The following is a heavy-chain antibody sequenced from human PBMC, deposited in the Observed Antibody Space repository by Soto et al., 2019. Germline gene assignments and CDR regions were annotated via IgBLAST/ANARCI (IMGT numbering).Heavy chain of an antibody. CDR3: ARVWELTVIALDS. Sequence: QMQLVQSGAKVKKPGSSVRVSCKASGGTFTHFLFSWERQAPGQGLEYMGNIIPTFDSPKYAQKFQGRITISADNSTDTVSLDLRSLSSDDTALYDGARVWELTVIALDSWGEGT. CDR1: GGTFTHFL. CDR2: IIPTFDSP. D-gene: IGHD3-10*01. V-gene: IGHV1-69*06. J-gene: IGHJ5*01.